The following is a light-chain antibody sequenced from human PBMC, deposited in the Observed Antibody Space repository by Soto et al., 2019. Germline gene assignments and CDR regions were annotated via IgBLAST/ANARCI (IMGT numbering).Light chain of an antibody. J-gene: IGKJ1*01. Sequence: DIQMTQSPSTLSASVGDRVTITCRASQNMNNWLAWYQQKPGKAPKLLIYDAFSLESGVPSRFSGSGSGTEFTLTISSLQPDDFATYYCQQYNSYPWTFGQGTKVEIK. CDR2: DAF. CDR1: QNMNNW. CDR3: QQYNSYPWT. V-gene: IGKV1-5*01.